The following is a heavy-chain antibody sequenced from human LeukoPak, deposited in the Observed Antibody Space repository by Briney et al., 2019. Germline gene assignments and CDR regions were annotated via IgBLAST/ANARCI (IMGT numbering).Heavy chain of an antibody. CDR2: INHSGST. D-gene: IGHD3-22*01. J-gene: IGHJ4*02. Sequence: PSETLSLTCAVYGGSFSGYYWSWIRQPPGKGLEWIGEINHSGSTNYNPSLKSRVTISVDTSKNQFSLKLSSVTAADTAVYYCASGYDSSGYKLSDYWGQGTLVTVSS. V-gene: IGHV4-34*01. CDR1: GGSFSGYY. CDR3: ASGYDSSGYKLSDY.